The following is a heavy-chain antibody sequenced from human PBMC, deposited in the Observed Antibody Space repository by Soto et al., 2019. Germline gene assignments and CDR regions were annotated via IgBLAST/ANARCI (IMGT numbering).Heavy chain of an antibody. CDR3: ARATGADTYYYYCGMDV. CDR2: ISSSGSTI. V-gene: IGHV3-11*01. CDR1: GFRFNDYY. Sequence: QAQLVESGGGLVKPGGSLRLSCAASGFRFNDYYMSWIRQAPGKGLEWLSYISSSGSTIYYADSVKGRFTISRDNAKNSLLLRMKGLRDEDMAVYYCARATGADTYYYYCGMDVWGQGTTVTVSP. D-gene: IGHD1-1*01. J-gene: IGHJ6*01.